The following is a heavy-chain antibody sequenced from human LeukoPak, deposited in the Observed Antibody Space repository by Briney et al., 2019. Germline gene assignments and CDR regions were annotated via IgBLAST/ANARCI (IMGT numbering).Heavy chain of an antibody. CDR2: IANDGRDK. CDR1: GFTFSDYG. J-gene: IGHJ4*02. D-gene: IGHD6-13*01. V-gene: IGHV3-30*18. CDR3: AKDMKIKVAGYYFDY. Sequence: PGGSLRLSCAASGFTFSDYGMHWVRQAPGKGLEWVAVIANDGRDKKYADSVRGRFTIYRYNSKNTVYLQMNSLRAEATAVFYCAKDMKIKVAGYYFDYWGQGALVPVSS.